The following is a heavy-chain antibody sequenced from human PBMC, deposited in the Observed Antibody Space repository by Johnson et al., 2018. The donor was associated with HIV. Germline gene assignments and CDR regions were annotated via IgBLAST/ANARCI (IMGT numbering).Heavy chain of an antibody. CDR2: IRYDGSNK. J-gene: IGHJ3*02. D-gene: IGHD6-13*01. V-gene: IGHV3-30*02. CDR3: AKTFPLTAAGFPLNAFDI. CDR1: RFTFSGYA. Sequence: QVQLVESGGGWIQPGGSLRLSCAASRFTFSGYAMSWVRQAPGKGLAWVAFIRYDGSNKYYADSVKGRFTISRDNAKNSLYLQMNSLRAEDTAVYYCAKTFPLTAAGFPLNAFDIWGQGTMVTVSS.